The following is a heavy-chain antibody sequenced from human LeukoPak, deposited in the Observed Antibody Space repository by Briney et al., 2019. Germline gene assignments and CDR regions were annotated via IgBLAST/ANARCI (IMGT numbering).Heavy chain of an antibody. J-gene: IGHJ4*02. V-gene: IGHV3-74*01. D-gene: IGHD3-10*01. CDR3: ARDPELLWFGELISGFDY. Sequence: PGGSLRLSCEASGLTFSYYWMHWVRQAPGKGLVWVSRIHSDGTSTTYADSVKGRFTISRDNAKSTLYLQMNSLRAEDTAVYYCARDPELLWFGELISGFDYWGQGTLVTVSS. CDR1: GLTFSYYW. CDR2: IHSDGTST.